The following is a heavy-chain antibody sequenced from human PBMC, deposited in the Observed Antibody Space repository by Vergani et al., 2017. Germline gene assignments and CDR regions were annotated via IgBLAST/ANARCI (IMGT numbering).Heavy chain of an antibody. J-gene: IGHJ4*02. CDR2: ISGSGGST. CDR1: GFTFSSYA. D-gene: IGHD3-10*01. V-gene: IGHV3-23*01. Sequence: EVQLLESGGGLVQPGGSLRLSCAASGFTFSSYAMSWVRQAPGKGLEWVSAISGSGGSTYYADSVKGRFTISRDNSKNTLYLHMNSLRAEDTAVYYCARELIVPGGWFGELLRVFDYWGQGTLVTVSS. CDR3: ARELIVPGGWFGELLRVFDY.